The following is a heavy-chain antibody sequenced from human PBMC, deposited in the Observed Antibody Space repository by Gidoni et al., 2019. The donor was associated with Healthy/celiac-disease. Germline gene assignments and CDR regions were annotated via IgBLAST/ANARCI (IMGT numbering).Heavy chain of an antibody. CDR1: GFTFDDYP. D-gene: IGHD3-22*01. V-gene: IGHV3-9*01. CDR3: AKDPSYYYDSGGPGPDV. CDR2: ISWNSGSI. Sequence: EVQLVESGGGLVQPGRSLRLSCTASGFTFDDYPMPWVRQAPGNGLEWFSGISWNSGSIGYADSVKGRFTIARDNAKNSLYLQMNSLRAEDTALYYCAKDPSYYYDSGGPGPDVWGKGTTVTVSS. J-gene: IGHJ6*04.